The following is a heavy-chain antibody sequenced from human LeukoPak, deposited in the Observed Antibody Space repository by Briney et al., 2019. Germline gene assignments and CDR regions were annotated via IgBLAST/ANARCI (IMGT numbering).Heavy chain of an antibody. Sequence: GGSLRLSCAASGFTFSSYEMNWVRQAPGKGLEWASYISSSGSAIYYADSVKGRFTISRDNAKNSLYLQMNSLRAEDTAVYYCARVYTFGGVIVGQDYWGQGTLVTVSS. J-gene: IGHJ4*02. D-gene: IGHD3-16*02. CDR3: ARVYTFGGVIVGQDY. CDR1: GFTFSSYE. CDR2: ISSSGSAI. V-gene: IGHV3-48*03.